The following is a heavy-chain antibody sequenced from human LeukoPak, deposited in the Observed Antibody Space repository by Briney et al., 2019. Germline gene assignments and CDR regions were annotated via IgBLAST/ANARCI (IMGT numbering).Heavy chain of an antibody. CDR3: ARPQTDILTGYYNGAFDI. D-gene: IGHD3-9*01. CDR1: GSPFTSYW. J-gene: IGHJ3*02. V-gene: IGHV5-10-1*01. Sequence: GAPLKISCKGSGSPFTSYWISWGRQLPGKGLEWMGRIDPSDSYTNYSPSFQGHVTISADKSISTAYLQWSSLKASDTAMYYCARPQTDILTGYYNGAFDIWGQGTMVTVSS. CDR2: IDPSDSYT.